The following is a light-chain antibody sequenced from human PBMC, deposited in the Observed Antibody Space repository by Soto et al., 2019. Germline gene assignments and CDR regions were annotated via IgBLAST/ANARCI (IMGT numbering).Light chain of an antibody. V-gene: IGKV3-20*01. CDR3: QHYGTSLWT. J-gene: IGKJ1*01. Sequence: EIMLTQSPGTLSLSPGERAPLSCRASQSVSSSFLAWYQQKHGQAPRLLIYGASSRATGIPDRFSGSGSGTDFTLTISRLEPEDFAMYLCQHYGTSLWTFGQGTKVEIK. CDR1: QSVSSSF. CDR2: GAS.